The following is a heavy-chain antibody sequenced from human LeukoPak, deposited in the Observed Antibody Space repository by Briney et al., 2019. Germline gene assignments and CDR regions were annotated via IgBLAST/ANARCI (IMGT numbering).Heavy chain of an antibody. Sequence: PGGSLRLSCAASGFTFSSYAMTWIRQAPGKGLEWVSAIGASGATTYYAESVKGRFTISRDSAQHTLFLLMNSLRAEDTAIYYCAKDRIPATLYYFDYWGQGTLVTVSS. D-gene: IGHD2-2*01. J-gene: IGHJ4*02. CDR3: AKDRIPATLYYFDY. V-gene: IGHV3-23*01. CDR2: IGASGATT. CDR1: GFTFSSYA.